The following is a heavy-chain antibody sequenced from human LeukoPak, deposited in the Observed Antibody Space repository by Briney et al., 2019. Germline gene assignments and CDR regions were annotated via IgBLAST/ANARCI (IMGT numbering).Heavy chain of an antibody. CDR1: GFTFSSFA. CDR3: ARVVVSSSSDYFDY. V-gene: IGHV3-30*04. J-gene: IGHJ4*02. Sequence: GGSLRLSCAASGFTFSSFAVHWVRQAPGKGLEWVAVISSDGINKFYADSVKGRFTISRDNSKNTLYLQVDSLRAEDTAVYYCARVVVSSSSDYFDYWGQGTLVTVSS. CDR2: ISSDGINK. D-gene: IGHD6-6*01.